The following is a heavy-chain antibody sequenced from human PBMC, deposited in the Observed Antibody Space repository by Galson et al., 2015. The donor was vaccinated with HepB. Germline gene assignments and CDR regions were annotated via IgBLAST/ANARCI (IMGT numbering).Heavy chain of an antibody. CDR2: IGPASDT. Sequence: SLRLSCAASKFTFSSYDMHWVRQATGKGLEWVPAIGPASDTYYLGSVRGRFTISRENAKNSLYLQMNSLRAGDTAVYFCARSIRRGGVIEYYFDYWGQGTLVTVSS. V-gene: IGHV3-13*01. D-gene: IGHD3-16*02. J-gene: IGHJ4*02. CDR3: ARSIRRGGVIEYYFDY. CDR1: KFTFSSYD.